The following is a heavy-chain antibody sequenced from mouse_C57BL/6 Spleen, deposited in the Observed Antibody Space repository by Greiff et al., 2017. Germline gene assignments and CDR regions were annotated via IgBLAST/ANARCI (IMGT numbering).Heavy chain of an antibody. CDR3: AREGCYDGYSPCAY. J-gene: IGHJ3*01. V-gene: IGHV1-82*01. D-gene: IGHD2-3*01. CDR2: IYPGDGDT. CDR1: GYAFSSSW. Sequence: VKLMESGPELVKPGASVKISCKASGYAFSSSWMNWVKQRPGKGLEWIGRIYPGDGDTNYNGKFKGKATLTADKSSSTAYMQLSSLTSEDSAVDVCAREGCYDGYSPCAYWGQGTLVTVA.